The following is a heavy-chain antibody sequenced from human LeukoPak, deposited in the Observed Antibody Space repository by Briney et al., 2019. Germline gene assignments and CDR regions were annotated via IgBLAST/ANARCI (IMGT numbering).Heavy chain of an antibody. CDR1: GYTFTGHY. Sequence: GASVKVSCKASGYTFTGHYMHWVRQAPGHGLEWMGWINPNSGGTNYAQKFQGRVTMTRDTSISTAYMELSRLRSDDTAVYYCAKDRARVGTMVDAFDMWGQGTMVTVSS. D-gene: IGHD1-1*01. V-gene: IGHV1-2*02. J-gene: IGHJ3*02. CDR3: AKDRARVGTMVDAFDM. CDR2: INPNSGGT.